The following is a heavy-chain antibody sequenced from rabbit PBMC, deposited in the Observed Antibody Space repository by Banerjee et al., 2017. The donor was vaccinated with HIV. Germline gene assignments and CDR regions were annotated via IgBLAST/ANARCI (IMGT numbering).Heavy chain of an antibody. CDR3: ARAGEGGDGYLNL. CDR2: IYTSSGSA. V-gene: IGHV1S40*01. D-gene: IGHD5-1*01. Sequence: QSLEESGGGLVKPEGSLTLTCKASGIDFSSYYYMCWVRQAPGKGLEWIACIYTSSGSAYYASWAKGRFTISKTSSTTVTLQMASLTVADTATYFCARAGEGGDGYLNLWGPGTLVTVS. J-gene: IGHJ4*01. CDR1: GIDFSSYYY.